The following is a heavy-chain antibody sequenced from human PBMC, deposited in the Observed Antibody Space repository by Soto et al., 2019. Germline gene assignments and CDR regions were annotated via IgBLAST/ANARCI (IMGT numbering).Heavy chain of an antibody. V-gene: IGHV3-23*01. CDR2: INGGGGTT. J-gene: IGHJ4*02. Sequence: GGSLRLSCAASGFTFSNYAMGWVRQAPAKGLEWVSLINGGGGTTYYADSVKGRFTISRDNSKNTLYLQMNSLRAEDTAVYYCARAAVEMATIKAHHLDYWGQGTLVTVSS. CDR1: GFTFSNYA. CDR3: ARAAVEMATIKAHHLDY. D-gene: IGHD5-12*01.